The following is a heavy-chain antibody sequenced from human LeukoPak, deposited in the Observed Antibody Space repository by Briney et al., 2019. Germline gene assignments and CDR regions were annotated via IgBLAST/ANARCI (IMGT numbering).Heavy chain of an antibody. J-gene: IGHJ4*02. Sequence: SETLSLTCAVYGGSFSGYYWSWIRQPPGKGLEWIGEINHCGSTNYNPSLKSRVTISVDTSKNQFSLKLSSVTAADTAVYYCARGGKWLRFPSGYWGQGTLVTVSS. D-gene: IGHD5-12*01. CDR3: ARGGKWLRFPSGY. V-gene: IGHV4-34*01. CDR2: INHCGST. CDR1: GGSFSGYY.